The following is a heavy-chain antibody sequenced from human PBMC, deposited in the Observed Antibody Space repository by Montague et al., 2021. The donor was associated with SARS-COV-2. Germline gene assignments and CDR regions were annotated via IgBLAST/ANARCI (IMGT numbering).Heavy chain of an antibody. Sequence: SETLSLTCTVSGTSITSTSYYWSWIRQPPGKGLEWIGEINHSGSTNYNPSLKSRVTISVDTSKNQFSLKLSSVTAADTAVYYCARGRSYSSWYGVNWFDPWGQGTLVTVSS. D-gene: IGHD6-13*01. J-gene: IGHJ5*02. CDR1: GTSITSTSYY. CDR3: ARGRSYSSWYGVNWFDP. CDR2: INHSGST. V-gene: IGHV4-39*07.